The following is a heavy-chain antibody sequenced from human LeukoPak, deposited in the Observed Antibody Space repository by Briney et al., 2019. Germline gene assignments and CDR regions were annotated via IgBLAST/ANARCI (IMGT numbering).Heavy chain of an antibody. Sequence: GESLKISCKGSGYSFSSYWIGWVRQMPGKGLEWMGIIYPGDSDTRYSLSFQGQVTISADKSISTAYLQWSSLKASDTAMYYCARPMAAAAATPPDYWGQGTLVTVSS. CDR2: IYPGDSDT. CDR3: ARPMAAAAATPPDY. J-gene: IGHJ4*02. D-gene: IGHD2-15*01. CDR1: GYSFSSYW. V-gene: IGHV5-51*01.